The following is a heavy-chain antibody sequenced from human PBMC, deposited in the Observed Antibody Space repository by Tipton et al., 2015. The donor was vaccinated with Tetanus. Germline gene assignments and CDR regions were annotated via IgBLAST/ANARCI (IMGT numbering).Heavy chain of an antibody. CDR2: VSHDGSNE. Sequence: SLRLSCTASGFTFSIYGMHWVRQAPGKGLEWVAVVSHDGSNEYYADSVKGRFTISRDNAKSSLYLQMNSLRVEDTAVYYCARDMDYWGQGTLVTVSS. CDR3: ARDMDY. CDR1: GFTFSIYG. V-gene: IGHV3-30*03. J-gene: IGHJ4*02.